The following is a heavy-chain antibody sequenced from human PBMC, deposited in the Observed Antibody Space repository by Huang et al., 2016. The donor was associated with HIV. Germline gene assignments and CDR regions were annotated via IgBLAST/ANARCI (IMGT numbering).Heavy chain of an antibody. CDR2: ITLDGKNK. J-gene: IGHJ4*02. D-gene: IGHD1-1*01. Sequence: QVHLVESGGGVVQPGRSLRLSCAASGFTFSGYGMHWVRQAPGKGLAWVAGITLDGKNKYYADSVRGRFTVSRDNTQNTVSLQMNTLRAEDTAVYYCAKDNDLYYFDYWGQGTLVTVSS. V-gene: IGHV3-30*18. CDR3: AKDNDLYYFDY. CDR1: GFTFSGYG.